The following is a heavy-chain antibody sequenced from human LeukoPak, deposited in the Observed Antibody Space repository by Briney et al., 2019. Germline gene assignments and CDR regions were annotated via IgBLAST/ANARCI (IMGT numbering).Heavy chain of an antibody. Sequence: PGGSLRLSCAASGFTFSSYAMSWVRQAPGKGLEWVSAISGSGGSTYYADSVKGRFTISRDNSKNTLYLQTNSLRAEDTAVYYCAKDLAVVVKYYFDYWGQGTLVTVSS. CDR2: ISGSGGST. J-gene: IGHJ4*02. D-gene: IGHD3-22*01. V-gene: IGHV3-23*01. CDR1: GFTFSSYA. CDR3: AKDLAVVVKYYFDY.